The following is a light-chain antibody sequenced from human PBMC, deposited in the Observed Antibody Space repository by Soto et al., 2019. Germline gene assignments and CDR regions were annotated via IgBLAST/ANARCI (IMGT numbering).Light chain of an antibody. J-gene: IGLJ3*02. Sequence: QSVLTQPASVSGSPGQSITISCTGTSSDVGDYDYVSWYQQHPGKAPKLMIYEVTNRPSGVSNRFSGSKSGNTASLTISGLQAEDEADYYCNSYTSGTTRVFGGGTQLTVL. V-gene: IGLV2-14*01. CDR3: NSYTSGTTRV. CDR2: EVT. CDR1: SSDVGDYDY.